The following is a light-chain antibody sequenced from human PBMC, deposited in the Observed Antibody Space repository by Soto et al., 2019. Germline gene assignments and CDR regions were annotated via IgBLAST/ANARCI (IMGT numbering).Light chain of an antibody. Sequence: QLVLTQSPSASASLRASVKLTCTLSSGHSSYAIAWHQQQPEKGPRYLMKLNSDGSHSKGDGIPDRFSGSSSGAERYLTISXLQSEDEADYYCQTWGTGIRVFGGGTKVTVL. J-gene: IGLJ2*01. V-gene: IGLV4-69*01. CDR1: SGHSSYA. CDR2: LNSDGSH. CDR3: QTWGTGIRV.